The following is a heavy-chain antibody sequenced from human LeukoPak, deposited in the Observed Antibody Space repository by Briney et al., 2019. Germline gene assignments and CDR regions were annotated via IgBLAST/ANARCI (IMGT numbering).Heavy chain of an antibody. CDR1: GFTFSSYG. CDR2: TSYNGNIK. V-gene: IGHV3-30*18. Sequence: GGSLRLSCAASGFTFSSYGMHWVCQAPGKGLEWVAGTSYNGNIKYYADYVKGRFSISRDNSKNTLYLQMDSLRAEDTAVYHCAKGDNYYDSSGYYYVRALFDYWGQGTLVTVSS. D-gene: IGHD3-22*01. J-gene: IGHJ4*02. CDR3: AKGDNYYDSSGYYYVRALFDY.